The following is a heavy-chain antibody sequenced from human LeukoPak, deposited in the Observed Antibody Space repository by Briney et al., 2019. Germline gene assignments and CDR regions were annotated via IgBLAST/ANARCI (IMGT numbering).Heavy chain of an antibody. CDR3: ARPRDSSSFGPFDY. CDR1: GYSFTNFW. Sequence: TGESLKISYKVSGYSFTNFWLGWVRQMPGKGLEWMGIIFPGDSDTRYSPSFQGQVTISADKSISTAYLQWSSLKASDTAIYYCARPRDSSSFGPFDYWGQGTLVTVSS. V-gene: IGHV5-51*01. D-gene: IGHD6-6*01. CDR2: IFPGDSDT. J-gene: IGHJ4*02.